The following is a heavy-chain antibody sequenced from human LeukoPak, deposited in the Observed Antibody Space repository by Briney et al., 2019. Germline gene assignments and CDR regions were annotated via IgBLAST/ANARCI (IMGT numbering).Heavy chain of an antibody. CDR2: ISGSGGST. D-gene: IGHD3-22*01. J-gene: IGHJ4*02. CDR3: AKDSFSYYYDSSGYYSGYFDY. V-gene: IGHV3-23*01. CDR1: GFTFSSYA. Sequence: GGSLRLSCAASGFTFSSYAMSWVRQAPGKGLEWVSVISGSGGSTYYADSVKGRFTISRDNSKNTLYLQMNSLRAEDTAVYYCAKDSFSYYYDSSGYYSGYFDYWGQGTLVTVSS.